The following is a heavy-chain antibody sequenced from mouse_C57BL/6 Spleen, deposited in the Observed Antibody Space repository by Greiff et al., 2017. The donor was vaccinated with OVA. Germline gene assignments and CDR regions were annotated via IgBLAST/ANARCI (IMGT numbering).Heavy chain of an antibody. CDR1: GFNIKDDY. V-gene: IGHV14-4*01. J-gene: IGHJ3*01. CDR2: IDPENGDT. CDR3: TSIYYDYEGVAY. D-gene: IGHD2-4*01. Sequence: VQLKESGAELVRPGASVKLSCTASGFNIKDDYMHWVKQRPEQGLEWIGWIDPENGDTEYASKFQGKATITADTSSNTAYLQLSSLTSEDTAVYYCTSIYYDYEGVAYWGQGTLVTVSA.